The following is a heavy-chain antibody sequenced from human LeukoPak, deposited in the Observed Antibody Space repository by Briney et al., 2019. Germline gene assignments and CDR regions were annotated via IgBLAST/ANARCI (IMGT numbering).Heavy chain of an antibody. J-gene: IGHJ3*02. CDR3: ARDSVAGKGVFDI. CDR1: GYTFTSYY. Sequence: GASVKVSCEASGYTFTSYYMHWVRQAPGQGLEWMGWISAYNGNTNYAQKLQGRVTMTTDTSTSTAYMELRSLRSDDTAVYYCARDSVAGKGVFDIWGQGTMVTVSS. CDR2: ISAYNGNT. D-gene: IGHD6-19*01. V-gene: IGHV1-18*04.